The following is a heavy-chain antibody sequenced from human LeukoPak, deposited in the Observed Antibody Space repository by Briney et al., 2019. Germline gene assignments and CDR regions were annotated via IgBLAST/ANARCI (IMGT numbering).Heavy chain of an antibody. V-gene: IGHV4-61*02. D-gene: IGHD3-10*01. CDR2: IYTSGST. CDR1: GGSISSGSYY. CDR3: ARVGDPLWFGKNWFDP. J-gene: IGHJ5*02. Sequence: KPSETLSLTCTVSGGSISSGSYYWSWIRQPAGKGLEWIGRIYTSGSTNYNPSLKSRVTISVDTSKNQFSLKLSSVTAADTAVYYCARVGDPLWFGKNWFDPWGQGTLVTVSS.